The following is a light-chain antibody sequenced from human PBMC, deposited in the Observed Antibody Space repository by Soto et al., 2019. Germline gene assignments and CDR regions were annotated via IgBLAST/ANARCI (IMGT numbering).Light chain of an antibody. Sequence: IVMSQSPTTLSVSPGEGATLSCWASQSVSGKLAWYQQKPGQAPRLLIYGASTRATGIPARFSGSGSGTEFTLIISSLQSEDSAVYYCQQYNSWLWTFGQGTKV. CDR3: QQYNSWLWT. CDR1: QSVSGK. CDR2: GAS. V-gene: IGKV3-15*01. J-gene: IGKJ1*01.